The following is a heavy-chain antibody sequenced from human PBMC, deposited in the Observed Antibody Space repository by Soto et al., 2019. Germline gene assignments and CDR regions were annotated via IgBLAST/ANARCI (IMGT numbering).Heavy chain of an antibody. CDR1: GGSISSSSYY. Sequence: QLQLQESGPGLVKPSETLSLTCTVSGGSISSSSYYWGWIRQPPGKGLEWIGSIYYSGSTYYNPXXYYNRXLKSRVTLSVXXSXNLXSLKLSSVTAADTAVYYCASGTYVWGSYPNWYFDLWGRGTLVTVSS. CDR3: ASGTYVWGSYPNWYFDL. D-gene: IGHD3-16*01. V-gene: IGHV4-39*01. J-gene: IGHJ2*01. CDR2: IYYSGST.